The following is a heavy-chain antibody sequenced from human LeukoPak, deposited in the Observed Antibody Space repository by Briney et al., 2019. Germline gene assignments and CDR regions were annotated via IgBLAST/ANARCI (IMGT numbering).Heavy chain of an antibody. J-gene: IGHJ4*02. CDR2: IWYDGSNK. CDR3: ARIRAPYDSSSYSDY. Sequence: GGSLRLSWAPSGFTFSIYGMHCVRQAPGKGLEWGAVIWYDGSNKYYADSVKGRFTISRDNSKNTLYLQMNSLRAEDTAVYYCARIRAPYDSSSYSDYWGQGALVTVSS. V-gene: IGHV3-33*01. D-gene: IGHD3-22*01. CDR1: GFTFSIYG.